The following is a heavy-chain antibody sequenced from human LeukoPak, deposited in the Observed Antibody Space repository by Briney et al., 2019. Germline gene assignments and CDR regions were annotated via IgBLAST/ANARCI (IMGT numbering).Heavy chain of an antibody. CDR2: INHSGST. CDR3: ARDGGGSSWYFWFDP. D-gene: IGHD6-13*01. J-gene: IGHJ5*02. CDR1: GGSLSGYY. V-gene: IGHV4-34*01. Sequence: SETLSLTCAVYGGSLSGYYWSWIRQPPGKGLEWIGEINHSGSTNYNPSLKSRVTISVDTSKNQFSLKLSSVTAADTAVYYCARDGGGSSWYFWFDPWGQGTLVTVSS.